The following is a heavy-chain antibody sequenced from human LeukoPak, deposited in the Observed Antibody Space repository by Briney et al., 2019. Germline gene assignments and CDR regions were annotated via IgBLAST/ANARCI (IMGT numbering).Heavy chain of an antibody. CDR1: GFTFSSYG. CDR2: IRYDGSNK. J-gene: IGHJ4*02. CDR3: ANLWAAAGLFDY. D-gene: IGHD6-13*01. V-gene: IGHV3-30*02. Sequence: GGSLRLSCAASGFTFSSYGMHWVRQPPGKGLEWVAFIRYDGSNKYYADSVKGRFTISRDNSKNTLYLQMNSLRAEDTAVYYCANLWAAAGLFDYWGQGTLVTVSS.